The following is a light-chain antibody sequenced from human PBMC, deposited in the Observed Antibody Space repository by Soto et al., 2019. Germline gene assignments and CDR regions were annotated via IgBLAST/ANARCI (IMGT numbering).Light chain of an antibody. CDR2: SAS. CDR1: HDIRKY. Sequence: DIQMTQSPYSLSASIGDIVTITCQASHDIRKYLNWYQQKPGKAPKLLIYSASNLESGVPSRFSGSGFGTAFIFNISSLQPEDLATYYCQQYDNLPRTFGPGTKLEIK. CDR3: QQYDNLPRT. V-gene: IGKV1-33*01. J-gene: IGKJ2*01.